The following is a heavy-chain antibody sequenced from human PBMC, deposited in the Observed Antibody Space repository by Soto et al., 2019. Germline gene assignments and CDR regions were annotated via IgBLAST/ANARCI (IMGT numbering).Heavy chain of an antibody. CDR1: GGSVSDSSFF. V-gene: IGHV4-39*01. Sequence: SAPLYLTCSVSGGSVSDSSFFWGWVRQPPGKGLEWIGTVYYSGSTYYNPSLRGRVVVSVDTSMNQFSLKVRSVTDADTAIYYCVRQGSGGSSYADDWFDPWGHGSLVTVSS. CDR3: VRQGSGGSSYADDWFDP. CDR2: VYYSGST. J-gene: IGHJ5*02. D-gene: IGHD2-15*01.